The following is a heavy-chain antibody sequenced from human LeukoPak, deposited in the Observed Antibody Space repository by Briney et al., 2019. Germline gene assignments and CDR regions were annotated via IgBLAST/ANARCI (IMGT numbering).Heavy chain of an antibody. V-gene: IGHV4-39*01. CDR1: GGSISSSSYY. CDR2: IYYSGST. Sequence: SETLSLTCTVSGGSISSSSYYWGWIRQPPGKGLEWIGSIYYSGSTYYNPSLKSRVIISVDTSKNQFSLKLSSVTAADTAVYYCAREIGDRGAFDIWGQGTMVTVSS. CDR3: AREIGDRGAFDI. D-gene: IGHD3-10*01. J-gene: IGHJ3*02.